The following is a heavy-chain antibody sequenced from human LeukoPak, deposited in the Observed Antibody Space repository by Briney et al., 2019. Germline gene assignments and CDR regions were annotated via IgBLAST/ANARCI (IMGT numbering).Heavy chain of an antibody. V-gene: IGHV1-69*04. J-gene: IGHJ5*02. CDR1: GGTFSSYA. D-gene: IGHD6-13*01. CDR3: ARAVAAAGKGDNWFDP. Sequence: SVKVSCKASGGTFSSYAISWVRQAPGQGLEWMGRIIPILGIANYAQKFQGRVTITADKSTSTAYMELSSLRSEDTAVYYCARAVAAAGKGDNWFDPWGQGTLVTVSS. CDR2: IIPILGIA.